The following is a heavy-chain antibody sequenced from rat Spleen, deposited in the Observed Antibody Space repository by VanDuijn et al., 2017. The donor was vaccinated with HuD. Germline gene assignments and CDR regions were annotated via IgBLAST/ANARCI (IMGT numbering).Heavy chain of an antibody. J-gene: IGHJ2*01. D-gene: IGHD3-1*01. CDR2: IWAGGST. CDR3: TILGY. V-gene: IGHV2-72*01. CDR1: GFSLTSNG. Sequence: QVQLKESGPGLMQPSETLSLTCTVSGFSLTSNGVGWVRQPLGKGLVWMGTIWAGGSTNYNSALKSRLSISRDTSKSQVFLKMNSLQTEDTAIYFCTILGYWGQGVMVTVSS.